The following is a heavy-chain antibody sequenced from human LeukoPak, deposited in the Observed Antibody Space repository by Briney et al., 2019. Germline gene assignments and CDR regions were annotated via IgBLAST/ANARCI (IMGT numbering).Heavy chain of an antibody. J-gene: IGHJ6*03. V-gene: IGHV4-39*07. Sequence: SETLSLTCTVSGGSISISSYYWGWIRQPPGKGLEWIGSIYYTGRTYYNPSLKSRVTISVDTSKNQFSLKLSSVTAADTAVYYCAREGTRYYYDSSGYYRGYYYYYMDVWGKGTTVTVSS. D-gene: IGHD3-22*01. CDR2: IYYTGRT. CDR3: AREGTRYYYDSSGYYRGYYYYYMDV. CDR1: GGSISISSYY.